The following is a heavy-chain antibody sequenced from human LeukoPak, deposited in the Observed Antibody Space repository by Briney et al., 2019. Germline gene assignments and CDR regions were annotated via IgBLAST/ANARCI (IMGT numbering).Heavy chain of an antibody. J-gene: IGHJ6*02. CDR1: GGSISSGGYY. CDR3: ARELPRTYGMDV. V-gene: IGHV4-31*03. D-gene: IGHD5-18*01. Sequence: SETLSLTCIVSGGSISSGGYYWSWIRQHPGKGLEWIGSIYDSGNTDYNPSLKSRVTISVDRSKNQFSLKLSSVTAADTAVYYCARELPRTYGMDVWGQGTTVTVSS. CDR2: IYDSGNT.